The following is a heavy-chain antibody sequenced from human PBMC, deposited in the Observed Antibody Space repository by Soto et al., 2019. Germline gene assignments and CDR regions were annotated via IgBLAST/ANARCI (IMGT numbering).Heavy chain of an antibody. CDR3: ARHYLGVPGVVFDY. Sequence: SETLSLTCAVYGGSFSGYYWSWIRQPPGKGLEWIGEINHSGSTNYNPSLKSRVTISVDTSKNQFSLKLSSVTAADTAVYYCARHYLGVPGVVFDYWGQGALVTVSS. V-gene: IGHV4-34*01. CDR1: GGSFSGYY. J-gene: IGHJ4*02. D-gene: IGHD3-3*01. CDR2: INHSGST.